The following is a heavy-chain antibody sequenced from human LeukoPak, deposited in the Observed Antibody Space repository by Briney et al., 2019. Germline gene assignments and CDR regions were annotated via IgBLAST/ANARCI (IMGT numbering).Heavy chain of an antibody. D-gene: IGHD3-16*02. CDR1: GFTFSDYY. J-gene: IGHJ4*02. CDR3: ASYYDYVWGGYRSNDY. CDR2: ISSSGSTI. V-gene: IGHV3-11*01. Sequence: PGGSLRLSCAASGFTFSDYYMSWIRQAPGKGVEWVSYISSSGSTIYYADSVKGRFTISRDNAKNSLYLQMNSLRAEDTAVYYCASYYDYVWGGYRSNDYWGQGTLVTVSS.